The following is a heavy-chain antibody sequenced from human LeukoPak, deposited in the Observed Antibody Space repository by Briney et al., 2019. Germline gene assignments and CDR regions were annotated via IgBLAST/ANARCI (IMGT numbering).Heavy chain of an antibody. V-gene: IGHV1-69*05. Sequence: GASVKVSYKASGGTFSSYAISWVRQAPGQGLEWMGGIIPIFGTANYAQKFQGIVTITTDESTSTAYMELSSLRSEDTAVYYCATGTEAFGESRFRFDYWGQGTLVTVSS. D-gene: IGHD3-10*01. CDR1: GGTFSSYA. J-gene: IGHJ4*02. CDR3: ATGTEAFGESRFRFDY. CDR2: IIPIFGTA.